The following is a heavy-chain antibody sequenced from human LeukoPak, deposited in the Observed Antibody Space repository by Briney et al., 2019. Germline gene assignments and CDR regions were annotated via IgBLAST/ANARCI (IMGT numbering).Heavy chain of an antibody. D-gene: IGHD6-13*01. J-gene: IGHJ3*02. CDR3: VKPNSSSWLDAFDI. Sequence: GGSLRLSCSASGFTFSSYAMHWVRQAPGKGLEYVSVISSNGGSIYYADSVKGRFTISRDNSKNTLYLQMSSLRAEDTAVFFCVKPNSSSWLDAFDIWGQGKMVTVSS. V-gene: IGHV3-64D*06. CDR1: GFTFSSYA. CDR2: ISSNGGSI.